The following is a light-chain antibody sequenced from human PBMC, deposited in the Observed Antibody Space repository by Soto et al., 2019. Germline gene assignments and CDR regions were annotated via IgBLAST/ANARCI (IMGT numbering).Light chain of an antibody. CDR3: QQRSNWLT. CDR2: DAS. V-gene: IGKV3-11*01. J-gene: IGKJ4*01. Sequence: EIVLTQSPGTLSLSPGERATLSCRASQSISSYLAWYQQKPGQAPRLLIYDASNRATGIPARFSGSGSGTDFTLTISSLEPEDFAVYYCQQRSNWLTFGGGTKVDIK. CDR1: QSISSY.